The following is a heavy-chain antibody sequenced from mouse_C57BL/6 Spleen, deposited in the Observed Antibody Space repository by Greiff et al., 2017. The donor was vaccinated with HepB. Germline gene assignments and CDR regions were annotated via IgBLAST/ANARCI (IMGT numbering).Heavy chain of an antibody. J-gene: IGHJ4*01. V-gene: IGHV2-4*01. Sequence: QVQLKQSGPGLVQPSQSLSITCTVSGFSLTSYGVHWVRQPPGKGLEWLGVIWSGGSTDYNAAFISRLSISKDNSKSQVFFKMKSLQADDTAIYYCANYVDYAMDYWGQGTSVTVSS. CDR3: ANYVDYAMDY. CDR1: GFSLTSYG. CDR2: IWSGGST. D-gene: IGHD2-12*01.